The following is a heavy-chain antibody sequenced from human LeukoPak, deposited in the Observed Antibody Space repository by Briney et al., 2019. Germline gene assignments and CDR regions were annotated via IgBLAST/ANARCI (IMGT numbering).Heavy chain of an antibody. J-gene: IGHJ4*02. Sequence: GGSLRLSCVGSGFTFRSYRMSWVRQAPGKGLEWVAKIKQDGSEKYYVDSVKGRFTISRDNAKKSLYLQMNSLRAEDTALYFCAREGAYEDDFDYWGQGTLVTVSS. D-gene: IGHD3-3*01. CDR2: IKQDGSEK. V-gene: IGHV3-7*01. CDR1: GFTFRSYR. CDR3: AREGAYEDDFDY.